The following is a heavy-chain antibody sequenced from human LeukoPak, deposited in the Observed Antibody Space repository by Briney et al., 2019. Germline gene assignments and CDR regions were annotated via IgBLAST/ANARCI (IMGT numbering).Heavy chain of an antibody. D-gene: IGHD3-10*01. CDR1: GFAFSTYA. J-gene: IGHJ6*02. CDR3: ANTSGSGNYYYYYYGMDV. CDR2: ISASGSST. Sequence: PGGTLRLYCAASGFAFSTYAVSWVRQAPGKGLEWVSAISASGSSTFYADSVKGRFTISRDNSKNTLYLQMNSLRAEDTAVYYCANTSGSGNYYYYYYGMDVWGQGTTVTVSS. V-gene: IGHV3-23*01.